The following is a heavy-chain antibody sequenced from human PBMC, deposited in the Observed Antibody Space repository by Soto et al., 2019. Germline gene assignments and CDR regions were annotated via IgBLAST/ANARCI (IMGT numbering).Heavy chain of an antibody. Sequence: EVQLLESGGGLVQPGGSLRLSCAASGFTFSSYAMSWVRQAPGKGLEWVSAISGSGGSTYYADSVKGRFTTSRDNSKNTLYLQMNSLRAEDTAVYYCAKRKTPSRWCSGGSCYSAGFDPWGQGTLVTVSS. D-gene: IGHD2-15*01. CDR3: AKRKTPSRWCSGGSCYSAGFDP. V-gene: IGHV3-23*01. CDR1: GFTFSSYA. J-gene: IGHJ5*02. CDR2: ISGSGGST.